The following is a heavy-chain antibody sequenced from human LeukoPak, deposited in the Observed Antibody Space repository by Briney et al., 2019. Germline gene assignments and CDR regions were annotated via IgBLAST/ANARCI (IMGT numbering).Heavy chain of an antibody. V-gene: IGHV3-11*04. Sequence: GRSLRLSCAASGFTFSDYYMSWIRQAPGKGPEWVSYISSSGSTIYYADSVKGRFTISRDNAKNSLYLKMNSLRAEDTAVYYCAREAWQQLAAFDYWGQGTLVTVSS. CDR3: AREAWQQLAAFDY. D-gene: IGHD6-13*01. J-gene: IGHJ4*02. CDR2: ISSSGSTI. CDR1: GFTFSDYY.